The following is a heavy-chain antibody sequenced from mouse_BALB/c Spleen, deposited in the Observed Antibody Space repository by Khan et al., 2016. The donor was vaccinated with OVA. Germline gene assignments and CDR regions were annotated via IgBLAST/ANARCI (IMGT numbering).Heavy chain of an antibody. V-gene: IGHV1-63*02. CDR1: GYTFTNYW. J-gene: IGHJ1*01. Sequence: QVQLKQSGPELVRPGTSVKISCKASGYTFTNYWLGWVKQRPGNGLDWIGDFYPGGGFTNYNEKFKGKATLTADTSSSSAYMQIISLTSEDSAVYFCARWATWYFDVWGAGTTVTVSS. CDR3: ARWATWYFDV. CDR2: FYPGGGFT. D-gene: IGHD3-1*01.